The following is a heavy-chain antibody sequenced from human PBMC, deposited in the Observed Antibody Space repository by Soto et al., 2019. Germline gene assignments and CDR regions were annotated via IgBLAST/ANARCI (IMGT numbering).Heavy chain of an antibody. J-gene: IGHJ3*02. Sequence: TYTVAYGTSISLSCRRSRKQQPPGKGLEWIGYIYNSGSTNYNPSLKSRVTISVDTSKNQFSLKLSSVTAADTAVYYCAAPRARGYDAFDIWGQGTMVTGSS. CDR2: IYNSGST. V-gene: IGHV4-61*01. CDR3: AAPRARGYDAFDI. D-gene: IGHD2-15*01. CDR1: YGTSISLSCR.